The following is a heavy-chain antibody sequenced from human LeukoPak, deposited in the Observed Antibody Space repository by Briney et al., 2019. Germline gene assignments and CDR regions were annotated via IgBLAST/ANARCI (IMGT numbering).Heavy chain of an antibody. J-gene: IGHJ4*02. Sequence: SQTLSLTCAISGDSVSSYSAGWNWIRQSPSRGLEWLGRTYYRSKWYNEYALSVRSRITISPDTSKNQVSLQLNSVTPDDTAFYYCGRDIGAAIGHWGQGTLVTLSS. CDR1: GDSVSSYSAG. CDR2: TYYRSKWYN. V-gene: IGHV6-1*01. D-gene: IGHD6-13*01. CDR3: GRDIGAAIGH.